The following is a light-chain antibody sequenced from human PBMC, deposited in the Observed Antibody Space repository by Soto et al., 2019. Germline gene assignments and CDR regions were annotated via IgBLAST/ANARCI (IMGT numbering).Light chain of an antibody. Sequence: DIQMPQSPSSLSASVGDRVTITCRATQGISTSLAWYQQKPGKVPKLLIYAASTLQSGVPSRFSGSGSGTDFTLTISSLQPEDVANYYCQEDNNCISTLGPGTKVDSK. V-gene: IGKV1-27*01. CDR2: AAS. CDR1: QGISTS. J-gene: IGKJ3*01. CDR3: QEDNNCIST.